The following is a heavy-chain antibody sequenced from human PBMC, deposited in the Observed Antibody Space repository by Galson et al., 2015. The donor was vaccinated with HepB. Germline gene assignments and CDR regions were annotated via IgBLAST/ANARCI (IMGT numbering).Heavy chain of an antibody. D-gene: IGHD2-15*01. J-gene: IGHJ4*02. CDR2: IWYDGSNK. CDR3: ARSVVAATFDY. CDR1: GFTFSSYG. V-gene: IGHV3-33*01. Sequence: SLRLSCAASGFTFSSYGMHWVRQAPGKGLEWVAGIWYDGSNKYYADSVKGRFTISRDNSKNTLYLQMNSLRAEDTAVYYCARSVVAATFDYWGQGALLTVSS.